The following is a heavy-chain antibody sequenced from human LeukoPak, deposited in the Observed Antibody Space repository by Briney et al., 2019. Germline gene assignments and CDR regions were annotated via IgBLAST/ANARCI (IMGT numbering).Heavy chain of an antibody. CDR1: GGSISSSSYY. J-gene: IGHJ4*02. D-gene: IGHD5-12*01. CDR2: IYYSGST. V-gene: IGHV4-39*01. CDR3: ARSPNSGYDPFDY. Sequence: SETLSLTCTVSGGSISSSSYYWGWIRQPPGKGLEWIGSIYYSGSTYYNPSLKSRVTISVDTSKNQFSLKLSSETAADTAVYYCARSPNSGYDPFDYWGQGTLVTVSS.